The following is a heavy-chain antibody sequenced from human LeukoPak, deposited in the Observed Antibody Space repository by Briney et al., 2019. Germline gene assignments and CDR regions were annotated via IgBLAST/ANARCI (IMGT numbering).Heavy chain of an antibody. D-gene: IGHD3-22*01. Sequence: PGGSLRLSCTASAFTFSSYWMHWVRQAPGKGLVWVSHINSGGSSTSYADSVKGRFTISRDNAKNTLYLQMNSLRAEDTAVYYCAKTASRFYDSSGYCPYWGQGTLVTVSS. CDR1: AFTFSSYW. CDR2: INSGGSST. CDR3: AKTASRFYDSSGYCPY. V-gene: IGHV3-74*01. J-gene: IGHJ4*02.